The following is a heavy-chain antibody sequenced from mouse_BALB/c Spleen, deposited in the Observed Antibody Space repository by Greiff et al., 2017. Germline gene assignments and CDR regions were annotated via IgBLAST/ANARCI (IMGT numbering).Heavy chain of an antibody. CDR1: VYTFTDYN. CDR2: INPNNGGT. CDR3: ARNWDEDAMDY. V-gene: IGHV1-18*01. D-gene: IGHD4-1*01. Sequence: DVHLVESGPELVKPGASVKIPCKASVYTFTDYNMDWVKQSHGKSLEWIGDINPNNGGTIYNQKFKGKATLTVDKSSSTAYMELRSLTSEDTAVYYCARNWDEDAMDYWGQGTSVTVSS. J-gene: IGHJ4*01.